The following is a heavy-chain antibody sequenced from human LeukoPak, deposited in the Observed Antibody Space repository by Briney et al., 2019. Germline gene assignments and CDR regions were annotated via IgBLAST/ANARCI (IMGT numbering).Heavy chain of an antibody. Sequence: AASVTVSCKVSGYTLTELSMHWVRQAPGKGLEWMGGFDPEDGETIYAQKFQGRVTMTEDTSTDTAYMELSSLRSEDTAVYYCATDPAHPGAFDIWGQGTMVTVSS. CDR3: ATDPAHPGAFDI. D-gene: IGHD2-2*01. CDR2: FDPEDGET. V-gene: IGHV1-24*01. J-gene: IGHJ3*02. CDR1: GYTLTELS.